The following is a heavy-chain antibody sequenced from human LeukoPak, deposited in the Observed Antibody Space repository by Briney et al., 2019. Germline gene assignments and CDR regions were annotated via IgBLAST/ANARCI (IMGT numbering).Heavy chain of an antibody. CDR3: ARGGRRRWLVGTYFQH. J-gene: IGHJ1*01. D-gene: IGHD6-19*01. Sequence: GGSLRLSCAASGFTFSSYSMNWVRQAPGKGLEWVSSISSSSSYIYYADSVKGRFTISRDNAKNSLYLQMNSLRAEDTAVYYCARGGRRRWLVGTYFQHWGQGTLVTVSS. V-gene: IGHV3-21*01. CDR1: GFTFSSYS. CDR2: ISSSSSYI.